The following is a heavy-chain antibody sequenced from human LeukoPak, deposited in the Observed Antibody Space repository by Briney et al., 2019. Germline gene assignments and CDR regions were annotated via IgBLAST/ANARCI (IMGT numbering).Heavy chain of an antibody. Sequence: GGSLRLSCAASGFSFRSYTMDWVRQAPGKGLEWVSSISTTSTYIYYADSVKGRFTISRDNAKDSVYLQMNGLRAEDTAVYYCARVGGRVFKDINGYYFDYWGQGILVTVSS. CDR2: ISTTSTYI. J-gene: IGHJ4*02. CDR3: ARVGGRVFKDINGYYFDY. V-gene: IGHV3-21*01. D-gene: IGHD2-15*01. CDR1: GFSFRSYT.